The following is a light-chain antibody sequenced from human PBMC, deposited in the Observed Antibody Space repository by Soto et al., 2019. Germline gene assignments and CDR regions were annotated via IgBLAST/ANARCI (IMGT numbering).Light chain of an antibody. CDR1: SSDVGGYNY. CDR2: DVS. CDR3: SSYTISSTLV. V-gene: IGLV2-14*01. Sequence: QSALTQPASVSGYPGQSITISCTGTSSDVGGYNYVSWYQQHPGKAPKLMIYDVSNRPSGVSNRFSGSKSGNTASLTISGLQAEDEADYYCSSYTISSTLVFGTGTKLTVL. J-gene: IGLJ1*01.